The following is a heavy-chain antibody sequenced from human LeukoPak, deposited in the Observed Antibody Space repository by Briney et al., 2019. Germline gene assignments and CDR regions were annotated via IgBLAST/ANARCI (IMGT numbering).Heavy chain of an antibody. J-gene: IGHJ4*02. CDR2: IYTSGST. CDR3: ARESRYGDYVKY. Sequence: SETLSLTCTVSGGSISSYYWSWIRQPAGKGLEWIGCIYTSGSTNYNPSLKSRVTMSVDTSKNQFSLKLSSVTAADTAVYYCARESRYGDYVKYWGQGTLVTVSS. CDR1: GGSISSYY. D-gene: IGHD4-17*01. V-gene: IGHV4-4*07.